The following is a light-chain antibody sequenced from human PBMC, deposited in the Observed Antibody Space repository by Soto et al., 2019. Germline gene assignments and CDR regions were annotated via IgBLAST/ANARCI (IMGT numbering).Light chain of an antibody. CDR2: DVT. CDR1: INDVGGYNY. V-gene: IGLV2-11*01. Sequence: QSALTQPRSVSGSPGQSVTISCTGTINDVGGYNYVSWYQQHPGKAPKLMIYDVTKRPSGVPDRFSGSKSGNTASLTISGLQAEDEADYYCCSYAGRYTYVFGTETKLTVL. J-gene: IGLJ1*01. CDR3: CSYAGRYTYV.